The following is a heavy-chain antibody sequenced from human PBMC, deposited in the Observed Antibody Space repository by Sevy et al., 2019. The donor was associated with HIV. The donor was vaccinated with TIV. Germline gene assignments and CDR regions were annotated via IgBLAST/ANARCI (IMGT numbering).Heavy chain of an antibody. CDR1: GFSFSHYW. V-gene: IGHV3-7*04. CDR3: ARGNSGSLDY. D-gene: IGHD3-22*01. Sequence: GSLRLSCAASGFSFSHYWMHWVRQAPGKGLEWVANIKQDESEKYYVASVKGRFTISRDNAKNSVYLQMNSLIPEDTAIYYCARGNSGSLDYWGQGTLVTVSS. CDR2: IKQDESEK. J-gene: IGHJ4*02.